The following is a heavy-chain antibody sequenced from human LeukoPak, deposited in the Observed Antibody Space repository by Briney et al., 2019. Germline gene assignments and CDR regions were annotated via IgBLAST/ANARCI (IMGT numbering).Heavy chain of an antibody. D-gene: IGHD5-18*01. CDR3: SRGPIQLWVHNGMDV. Sequence: PGGSLRLSCTSSEFTLGDHAMTWVRQAPGKGLEWLAFIRSNAYRGTREYAASVKGRFTISRDDSRNVVYLQMNGLTTEDTAVYYCSRGPIQLWVHNGMDVWGQGTTVTVSS. J-gene: IGHJ6*02. CDR1: EFTLGDHA. V-gene: IGHV3-49*04. CDR2: IRSNAYRGTR.